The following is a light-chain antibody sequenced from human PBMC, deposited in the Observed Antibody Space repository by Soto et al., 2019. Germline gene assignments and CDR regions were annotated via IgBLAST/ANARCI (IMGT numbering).Light chain of an antibody. CDR1: QSIRTS. Sequence: EVVLTHSPSTLSLSPGERATLSCRASQSIRTSLAWYQQKPGQAPRLVIFDAYNRATGIPARFSGSGSGTDFTLTISSLEPEDFAVYYCQQRSNWPPWTCGQGTKVDIK. CDR3: QQRSNWPPWT. CDR2: DAY. V-gene: IGKV3-11*01. J-gene: IGKJ1*01.